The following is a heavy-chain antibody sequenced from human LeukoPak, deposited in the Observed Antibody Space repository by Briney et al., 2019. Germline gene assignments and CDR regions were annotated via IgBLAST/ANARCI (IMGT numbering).Heavy chain of an antibody. D-gene: IGHD6-19*01. CDR2: ISWNSGSI. CDR1: GFNFDDYA. CDR3: ATLPLAPRGVVAGGVRGAFDI. V-gene: IGHV3-9*01. Sequence: HPGRSLRLSCAASGFNFDDYAMLGVWQAPGKGLEWFSGISWNSGSIGYADSVKGRFTISRDNAKNSLYLQMNSLRAEDTALYYCATLPLAPRGVVAGGVRGAFDIWAKGQWSLSLQ. J-gene: IGHJ3*02.